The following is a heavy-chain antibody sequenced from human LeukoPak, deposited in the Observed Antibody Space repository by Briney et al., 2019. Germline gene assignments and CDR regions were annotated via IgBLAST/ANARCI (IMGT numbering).Heavy chain of an antibody. D-gene: IGHD7-27*01. CDR3: ARHYRKLGLHWFDP. CDR1: GVSVDSGIFY. Sequence: SETLSLTCTVSGVSVDSGIFYWGWIRQPPGKGLEWIGTFYYGGSTYYSPSLKSRVTISVDTSKTQFSLRLNSVTAADTAVYYCARHYRKLGLHWFDPWGQGTLVTVSS. CDR2: FYYGGST. J-gene: IGHJ5*02. V-gene: IGHV4-39*01.